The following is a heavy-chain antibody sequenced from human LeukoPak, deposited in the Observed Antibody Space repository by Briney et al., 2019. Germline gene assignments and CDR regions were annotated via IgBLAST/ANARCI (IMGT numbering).Heavy chain of an antibody. CDR2: INPNSGGT. D-gene: IGHD3-22*01. J-gene: IGHJ3*02. V-gene: IGHV1-2*02. CDR3: ARYFYDSSGSSSDAFDI. Sequence: VASVKVSCKTSGYTSTGYYMHWVRQAPGQGLEWMGWINPNSGGTNYAQRFQGRVTMTRDTSMSTAYMELSRLRSDDSAVYYCARYFYDSSGSSSDAFDIWGQGTMVTVSS. CDR1: GYTSTGYY.